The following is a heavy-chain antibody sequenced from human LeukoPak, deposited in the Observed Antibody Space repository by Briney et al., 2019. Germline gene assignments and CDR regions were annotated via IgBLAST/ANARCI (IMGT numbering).Heavy chain of an antibody. CDR2: ISSSSSTI. CDR3: ALSSTSYDYFDY. D-gene: IGHD2-2*01. V-gene: IGHV3-48*02. CDR1: GFTFSSYS. J-gene: IGHJ4*02. Sequence: GGSLRLSCAASGFTFSSYSMNWVRQAPGKGLEWVSYISSSSSTIYYADSVKGRFTISRDNAKDSLYLQMNSLRDEDTAVYYCALSSTSYDYFDYWGQGTLVTVSS.